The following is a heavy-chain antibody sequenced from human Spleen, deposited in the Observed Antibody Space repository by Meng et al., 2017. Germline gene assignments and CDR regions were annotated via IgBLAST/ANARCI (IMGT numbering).Heavy chain of an antibody. CDR2: ISSSGSYI. V-gene: IGHV3-21*01. Sequence: SCAASGFTFSTYSMNWVRQAPGKGLEWVSSISSSGSYIYYADSVKGRFTISRDNANNSLYLQMNSLRAEDTAVYYCARDRSGSYYQADYWAQGMLVTVSS. D-gene: IGHD1-26*01. CDR3: ARDRSGSYYQADY. CDR1: GFTFSTYS. J-gene: IGHJ4*02.